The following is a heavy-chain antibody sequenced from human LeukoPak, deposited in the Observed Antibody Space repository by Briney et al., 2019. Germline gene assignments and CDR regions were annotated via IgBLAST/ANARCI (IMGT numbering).Heavy chain of an antibody. V-gene: IGHV4-34*01. J-gene: IGHJ5*02. Sequence: PSETLSLTCAVYGGSFSGYYWSWIRQPPGKGLEWIGEINHSGSTNYNTSLKSRVTISVDTSKNQFSLKLSSVTAADTAVYYCASDGIGPWGQGTLVTVSS. CDR2: INHSGST. CDR1: GGSFSGYY. D-gene: IGHD1-26*01. CDR3: ASDGIGP.